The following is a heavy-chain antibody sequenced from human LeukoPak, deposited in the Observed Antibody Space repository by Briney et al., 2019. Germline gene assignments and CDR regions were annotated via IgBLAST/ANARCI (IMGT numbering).Heavy chain of an antibody. V-gene: IGHV3-64D*09. CDR1: GGSISSYA. Sequence: GGSLRLSCTASGGSISSYARSWVRQAPGKGLEYVSAISSNGGSTYYADSVKGRFTISRDNSKNTLYLQMSSLRAENTAVYYCVRSPFLEWWLLYWREGTLVTVSS. J-gene: IGHJ4*02. D-gene: IGHD2-15*01. CDR2: ISSNGGST. CDR3: VRSPFLEWWLLY.